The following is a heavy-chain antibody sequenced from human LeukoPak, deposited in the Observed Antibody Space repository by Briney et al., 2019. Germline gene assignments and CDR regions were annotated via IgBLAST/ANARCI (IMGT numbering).Heavy chain of an antibody. D-gene: IGHD2-21*02. Sequence: GGSLRLSCVASGFTFSSYSMNWVRQAPGKGLEWVSYITGSSSIIYYADSVKGRFTISRDNAKNSLYLQMSSLRDEDTAVYYCARDPTYCGSDCPPWGQGTLVTVSS. CDR2: ITGSSSII. CDR1: GFTFSSYS. CDR3: ARDPTYCGSDCPP. V-gene: IGHV3-48*02. J-gene: IGHJ4*02.